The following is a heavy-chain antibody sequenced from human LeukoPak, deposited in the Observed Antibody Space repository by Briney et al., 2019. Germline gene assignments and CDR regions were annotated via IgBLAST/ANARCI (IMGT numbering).Heavy chain of an antibody. CDR1: GFTFSSYA. Sequence: GGSLRLSCAASGFTFSSYAMHWVRQAPGKGLERVAVISYDGSNKYYADSVKGRFTISRDNSKNTLYLQMNSLRAEDTAVYYCARYGAAAGNLHAFDIWGQGTMVTVSS. CDR2: ISYDGSNK. D-gene: IGHD6-13*01. V-gene: IGHV3-30-3*01. CDR3: ARYGAAAGNLHAFDI. J-gene: IGHJ3*02.